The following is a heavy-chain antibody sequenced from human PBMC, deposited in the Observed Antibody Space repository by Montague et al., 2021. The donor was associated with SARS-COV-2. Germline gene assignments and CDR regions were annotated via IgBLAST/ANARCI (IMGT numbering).Heavy chain of an antibody. CDR3: AREGVLGFGDLAPYYYGLDV. D-gene: IGHD3-10*01. J-gene: IGHJ6*02. CDR1: GGSISSYY. V-gene: IGHV4-59*01. CDR2: IYYSGST. Sequence: SETRSLTCTVSGGSISSYYWSWIRQPPGKGLEWIGYIYYSGSTNYNPSLKSRVTISVDTSKNQFSLKLSSVTAADTAVYYCAREGVLGFGDLAPYYYGLDVWGQGTTVTVSS.